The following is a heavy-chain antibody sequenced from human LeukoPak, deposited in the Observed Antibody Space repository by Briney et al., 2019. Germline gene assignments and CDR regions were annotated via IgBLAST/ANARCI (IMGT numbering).Heavy chain of an antibody. CDR1: GFTFSSYS. CDR2: ISSSSSYV. V-gene: IGHV3-21*01. CDR3: ARERYSSSGFDY. J-gene: IGHJ4*02. D-gene: IGHD6-13*01. Sequence: GGSLRLSCAASGFTFSSYSMNWVRQAPGKGLEWVSSISSSSSYVYYADSVKGRFTISRDNAKNSLYLQMNSLRAEDTAVYYCARERYSSSGFDYWGQGTLVTVSS.